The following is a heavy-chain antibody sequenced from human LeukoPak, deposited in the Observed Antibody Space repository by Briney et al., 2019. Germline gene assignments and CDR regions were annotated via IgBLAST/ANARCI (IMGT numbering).Heavy chain of an antibody. CDR2: ISYDGSNK. J-gene: IGHJ4*02. Sequence: GGSLRLSCAASGFTFSSYAMHWVRQAPGKGLEWVAVISYDGSNKYYADSVKGRFTISRDNSKNTLYLRMNSLRAEDTAVYYCARDYGFGELLVLYYFDYWGQGTLVTVSS. CDR1: GFTFSSYA. V-gene: IGHV3-30*04. CDR3: ARDYGFGELLVLYYFDY. D-gene: IGHD3-10*01.